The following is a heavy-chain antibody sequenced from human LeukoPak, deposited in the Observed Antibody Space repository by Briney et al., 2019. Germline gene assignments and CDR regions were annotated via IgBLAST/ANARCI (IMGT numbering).Heavy chain of an antibody. CDR2: IYPGDSDT. CDR1: GYSFTSYW. V-gene: IGHV5-51*01. CDR3: ARHWRYCSSTTCYPWYFDL. J-gene: IGHJ2*01. D-gene: IGHD2-2*01. Sequence: GESLKISCKGSGYSFTSYWIGWVRQMPGKGLEWMGIIYPGDSDTRYSPSFQGQVTISADKSISTAYLQWSSLKASDTAMYYCARHWRYCSSTTCYPWYFDLWGRGTLVTVSS.